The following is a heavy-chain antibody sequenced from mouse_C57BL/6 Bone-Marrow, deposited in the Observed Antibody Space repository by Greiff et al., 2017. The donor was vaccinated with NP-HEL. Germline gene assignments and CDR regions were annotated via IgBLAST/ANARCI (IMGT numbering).Heavy chain of an antibody. CDR3: AREVPYNWGWFAY. V-gene: IGHV1-53*01. J-gene: IGHJ3*01. D-gene: IGHD4-1*01. Sequence: QVQLQQPGTELVKPGASVKLSCKASGYTFTSYWMHWVKQRPGQGLEWIGNINPSNGGTKYNEKFQSKATLTVDKSSSTAYMQLSSLTSEDSAVYYCAREVPYNWGWFAYWGQGTLVTVSA. CDR1: GYTFTSYW. CDR2: INPSNGGT.